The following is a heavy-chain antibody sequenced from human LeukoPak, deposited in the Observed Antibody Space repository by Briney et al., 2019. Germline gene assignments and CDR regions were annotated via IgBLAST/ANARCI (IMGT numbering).Heavy chain of an antibody. J-gene: IGHJ6*02. CDR1: GYTFTGYY. V-gene: IGHV1-2*02. D-gene: IGHD3-22*01. Sequence: GASVKVSCKASGYTFTGYYMHWVRQAPGQGLEWMGWINPNSGGTNYAQKFQGRVTMTRDTSISTAYMELSRLRSDDTAVYYCARGTYDSSFYYCYYGMDVWGQGTTVTVSS. CDR3: ARGTYDSSFYYCYYGMDV. CDR2: INPNSGGT.